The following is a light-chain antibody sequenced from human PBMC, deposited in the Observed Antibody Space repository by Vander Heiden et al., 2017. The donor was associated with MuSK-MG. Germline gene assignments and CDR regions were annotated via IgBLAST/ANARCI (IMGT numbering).Light chain of an antibody. CDR1: DLGDRY. CDR3: QAWDIATVL. Sequence: SSALSQPPSLSVSPGQTASISCSADDLGDRYVSWYQQRPGQPPLLVIYEDTKRPSGIPARFSGSNSGNTATLIISGTQPLDEADYYCQAWDIATVLFDGGTKLTVL. J-gene: IGLJ2*01. V-gene: IGLV3-1*01. CDR2: EDT.